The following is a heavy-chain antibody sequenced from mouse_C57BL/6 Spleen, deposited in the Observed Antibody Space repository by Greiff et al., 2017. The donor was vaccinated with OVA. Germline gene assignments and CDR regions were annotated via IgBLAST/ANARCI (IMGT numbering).Heavy chain of an antibody. CDR1: GYTFTSYW. Sequence: QVQLQQPGAELVKPGASVKLSCKASGYTFTSYWMHWVKQRPGQGLEWIGMIHPNSGSTNYNEKFKSKATLTVDKSSSTAYMQLSSLTSEDTAVYYCARSSSYTWFDYWGQGTLVTVSA. V-gene: IGHV1-64*01. D-gene: IGHD1-1*01. J-gene: IGHJ3*01. CDR2: IHPNSGST. CDR3: ARSSSYTWFDY.